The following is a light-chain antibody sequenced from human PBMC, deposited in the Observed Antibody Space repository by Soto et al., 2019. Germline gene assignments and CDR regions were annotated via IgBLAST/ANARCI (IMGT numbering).Light chain of an antibody. CDR2: AAS. CDR1: QSVASN. CDR3: QQDYHWPRT. V-gene: IGKV3-15*01. J-gene: IGKJ1*01. Sequence: EMAVPQSPTTLSVSPGERSTLSCRASQSVASNLAWYQQKPGQTPRLLIYAASTRATGIPARFSGSGSGTDFNLTITSLQSEDFAVYYCQQDYHWPRTFGQGTKVDIK.